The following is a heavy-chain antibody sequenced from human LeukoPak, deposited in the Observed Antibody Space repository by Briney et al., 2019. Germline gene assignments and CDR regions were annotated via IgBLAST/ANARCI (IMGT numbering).Heavy chain of an antibody. J-gene: IGHJ4*02. CDR2: IGSSGGGI. CDR3: AIDPNWGTHS. D-gene: IGHD7-27*01. CDR1: GFTFSSYA. Sequence: GGSLRLSCAASGFTFSSYAMHWVRHPPGKRLEWVSIIGSSGGGIHYADSVKGRFTISRDNSKNALYLQMNSLRVEDTAVYYCAIDPNWGTHSWGQGVLVTVSS. V-gene: IGHV3-23*01.